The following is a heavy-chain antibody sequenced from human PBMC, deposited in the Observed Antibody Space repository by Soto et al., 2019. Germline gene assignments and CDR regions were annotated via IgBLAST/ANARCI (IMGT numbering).Heavy chain of an antibody. V-gene: IGHV1-18*01. CDR1: GYTFFTYD. Sequence: QVHLVQSGVEVKTPGASVKVSCQASGYTFFTYDISWVRQAPGQGLEWMGWISTYSGDTKYAQKFQGRVTMTTDTPKTTAYLELRSLRSDDTAVYYCARHHGPTTSENWFDPWGQGTLVTVSS. CDR2: ISTYSGDT. D-gene: IGHD5-12*01. J-gene: IGHJ5*02. CDR3: ARHHGPTTSENWFDP.